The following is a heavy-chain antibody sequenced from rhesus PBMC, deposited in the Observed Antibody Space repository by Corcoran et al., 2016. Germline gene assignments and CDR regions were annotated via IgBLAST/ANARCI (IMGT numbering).Heavy chain of an antibody. V-gene: IGHV1-180*01. Sequence: QVQLVQSGAEIKQPGASVKLSCKASGYTFTSSSMNWVRQAPGQGLEWRDLLSPYNGNKGYAQNCQGRFTITPDTATSTCDMELSSLRSDDTAVYYCTRDVHNIWTGYYTFDYWGQGALVTVSS. CDR3: TRDVHNIWTGYYTFDY. CDR1: GYTFTSSS. J-gene: IGHJ4*01. D-gene: IGHD3-3*01. CDR2: LSPYNGNK.